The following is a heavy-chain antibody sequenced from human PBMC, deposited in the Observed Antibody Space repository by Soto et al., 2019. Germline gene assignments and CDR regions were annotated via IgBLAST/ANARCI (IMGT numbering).Heavy chain of an antibody. V-gene: IGHV1-2*02. Sequence: QVQLVQSGAEVKKPGASGKVSCKASGYTCTGYYMHWVRQAPGQGLEWMGWINPNSGGTNYAQKFQGRVTMTRDKSISTAYMELSRLRSDDTAVYYCARATTGTTPYFDYWGQGTLVTVSS. CDR1: GYTCTGYY. CDR3: ARATTGTTPYFDY. D-gene: IGHD1-1*01. CDR2: INPNSGGT. J-gene: IGHJ4*02.